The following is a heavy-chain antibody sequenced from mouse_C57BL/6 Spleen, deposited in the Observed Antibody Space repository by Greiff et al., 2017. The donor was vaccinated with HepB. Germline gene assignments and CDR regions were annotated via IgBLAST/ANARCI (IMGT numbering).Heavy chain of an antibody. Sequence: VKLQQSGAELVKPGASVKLSCKASGYTFTSYGISWVKQRTGQGLEWIGEIYPRSGNTYYNEKFKGKATLTADKSSSTAYMELHSLTSEDSAVYFGASGGGYGNNEDYAMDYWGQGTSVTVSS. J-gene: IGHJ4*01. D-gene: IGHD2-1*01. V-gene: IGHV1-81*01. CDR1: GYTFTSYG. CDR3: ASGGGYGNNEDYAMDY. CDR2: IYPRSGNT.